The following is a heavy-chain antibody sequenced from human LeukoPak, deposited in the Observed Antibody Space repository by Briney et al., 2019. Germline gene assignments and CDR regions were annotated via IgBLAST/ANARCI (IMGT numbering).Heavy chain of an antibody. Sequence: PGGSLRLSCAASGFSFSSYAMSWVRQAPGKGLEWVSGISATGGAAYYAESVKGRFPISRDNSKNTLYLQMNSLRAEDTAVYFCATFHDPPNYHDYYMDVWGKGTTVTVSS. V-gene: IGHV3-23*01. CDR2: ISATGGAA. CDR3: ATFHDPPNYHDYYMDV. CDR1: GFSFSSYA. D-gene: IGHD3-16*01. J-gene: IGHJ6*03.